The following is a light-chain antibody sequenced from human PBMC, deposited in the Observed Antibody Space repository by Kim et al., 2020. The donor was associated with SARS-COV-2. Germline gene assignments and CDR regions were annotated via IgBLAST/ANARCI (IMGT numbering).Light chain of an antibody. J-gene: IGKJ2*01. CDR3: QLYDNWPPYT. CDR1: QSVNSN. Sequence: EIVMTQSPATLSVSPGERATLSCRASQSVNSNLAWYQQKPGQAPRLLIYGASTRATDIPDRFSGSGSGTEFTLIISNLHSEDIAVYYCQLYDNWPPYTFGQGTKLEI. V-gene: IGKV3-15*01. CDR2: GAS.